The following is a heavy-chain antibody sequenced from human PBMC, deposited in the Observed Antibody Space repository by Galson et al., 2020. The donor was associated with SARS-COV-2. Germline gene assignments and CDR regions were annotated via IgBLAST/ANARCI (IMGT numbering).Heavy chain of an antibody. D-gene: IGHD3-16*01. CDR3: ASDYDYRDY. V-gene: IGHV3-7*05. J-gene: IGHJ4*02. Sequence: GESLKISCAASGFTFSSYWMTWVRQAPGKGLEWVANIKQDGSEKYYVDSVKGRFTISRDNAKNSLYLQMNSLRAEDTAVYYCASDYDYRDYWGQGTLVTVSS. CDR2: IKQDGSEK. CDR1: GFTFSSYW.